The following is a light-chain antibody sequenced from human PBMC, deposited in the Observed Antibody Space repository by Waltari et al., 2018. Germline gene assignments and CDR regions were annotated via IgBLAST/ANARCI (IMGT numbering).Light chain of an antibody. CDR2: KGI. J-gene: IGLJ3*02. CDR1: SGSVSSPSY. V-gene: IGLV8-61*01. CDR3: SMYMGSGVWV. Sequence: QTVVTQEPSLSVYPGGTVTLTCALSSGSVSSPSYPTWYQQTPGQPPRTLVYKGISRSSGVPDRFSGSILGNTAALTITGAQADDESDYYCSMYMGSGVWVFGGGTKLTVL.